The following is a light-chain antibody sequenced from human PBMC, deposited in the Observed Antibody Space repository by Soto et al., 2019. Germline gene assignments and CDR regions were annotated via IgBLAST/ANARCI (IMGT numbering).Light chain of an antibody. Sequence: QSALTQHPSASGTPGQSVTISCTGTSSDVGAYNYVSWYQQHAGKPPKLVIYEVTKRPSGVPDRFSGSNSANTASLAVSGLQAEDEAGYYFSSFASSNTCVFGRGTELNV. CDR3: SSFASSNTCV. CDR2: EVT. V-gene: IGLV2-8*01. J-gene: IGLJ3*02. CDR1: SSDVGAYNY.